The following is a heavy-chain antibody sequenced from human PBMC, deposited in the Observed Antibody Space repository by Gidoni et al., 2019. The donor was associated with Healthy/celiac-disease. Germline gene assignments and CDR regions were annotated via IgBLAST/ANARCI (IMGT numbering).Heavy chain of an antibody. CDR1: GFTFSGSA. D-gene: IGHD4-17*01. CDR2: IRSKANSYAT. V-gene: IGHV3-73*02. J-gene: IGHJ4*02. Sequence: EVQLVESGGGLVQPGGSLKLSCAASGFTFSGSAMHWVRQASGKGLEWVGRIRSKANSYATAYAASVKGRFTISRDDSKNTAYLQMNSLKTEDTAVYYCTSLVGMYGDYRSVYFDYWGQGTLVTVSS. CDR3: TSLVGMYGDYRSVYFDY.